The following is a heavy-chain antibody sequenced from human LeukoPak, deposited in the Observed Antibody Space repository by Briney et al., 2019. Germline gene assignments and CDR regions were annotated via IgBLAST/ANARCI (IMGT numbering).Heavy chain of an antibody. V-gene: IGHV3-21*01. CDR2: ICGSSTYI. CDR1: GFTFMSYT. J-gene: IGHJ5*02. Sequence: KPGGSLRLSCATSGFTFMSYTMNWIRQAPGKGLEWVSSICGSSTYIYYADSVKGRFTIFRDYAKNSLHLQMNSLRAEDPAVYYGAREAPPTDLYWFDVWGQGTLVTVSS. CDR3: AREAPPTDLYWFDV.